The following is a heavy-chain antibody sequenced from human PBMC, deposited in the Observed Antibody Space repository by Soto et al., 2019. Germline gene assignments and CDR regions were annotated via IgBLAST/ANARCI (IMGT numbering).Heavy chain of an antibody. CDR2: IKQDGNEK. CDR1: GFTFSGYW. V-gene: IGHV3-7*01. D-gene: IGHD2-2*01. CDR3: AKNNRYCSSTNCFVFDY. J-gene: IGHJ4*02. Sequence: EVQLVESGGGLVQPGGSLRLSCAASGFTFSGYWMSWVRQAPGKGLEWVANIKQDGNEKYYVDSVKGRFTISRDNAKNSLYLLMNSLRAEDTAVYYCAKNNRYCSSTNCFVFDYWGQGTLVTVSS.